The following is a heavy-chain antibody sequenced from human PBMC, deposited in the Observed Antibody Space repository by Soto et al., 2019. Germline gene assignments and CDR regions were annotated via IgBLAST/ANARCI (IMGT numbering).Heavy chain of an antibody. D-gene: IGHD3-22*01. CDR1: GFTFSSYT. Sequence: GSLRLSCAASGFTFSSYTMNWVRQAPGKGLEWVSTFVGSTGSTFYADSVKGRFTISRDDSKSTLYLQMNSLRAEDTAVYYCARDDYPYYDDSSGYHFDYWGQGALVTVSS. V-gene: IGHV3-23*01. CDR2: FVGSTGST. CDR3: ARDDYPYYDDSSGYHFDY. J-gene: IGHJ4*02.